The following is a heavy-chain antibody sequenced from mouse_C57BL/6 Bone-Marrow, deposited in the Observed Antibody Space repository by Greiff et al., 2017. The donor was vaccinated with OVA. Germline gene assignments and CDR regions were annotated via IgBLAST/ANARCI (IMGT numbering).Heavy chain of an antibody. V-gene: IGHV1-82*01. CDR2: IYPGDGDT. D-gene: IGHD2-2*01. J-gene: IGHJ3*01. CDR1: GYAFSSSW. Sequence: VKLMESGPELVKPGASVKISCKASGYAFSSSWMNWVKQRPGKGLEWIGRIYPGDGDTNYNGKFKGKATLTADKSSSTAYMQLSSLTSEDSAVYFCAWLRVRFAYWGQGTLVTVSA. CDR3: AWLRVRFAY.